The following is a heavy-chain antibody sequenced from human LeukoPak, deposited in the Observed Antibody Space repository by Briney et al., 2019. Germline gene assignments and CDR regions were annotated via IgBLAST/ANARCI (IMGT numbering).Heavy chain of an antibody. CDR2: ISAYNGNT. CDR3: ARGLEWLTRRHTWFDP. J-gene: IGHJ5*02. Sequence: ASVKVSCKATGYTFTSYGISWVRQAPGQGLEWMGWISAYNGNTNYAQKLQGRVTMTTDTSTSTAYMELRSLRSDDTAVYYCARGLEWLTRRHTWFDPWGQGTLVTVSS. V-gene: IGHV1-18*01. CDR1: GYTFTSYG. D-gene: IGHD3-3*01.